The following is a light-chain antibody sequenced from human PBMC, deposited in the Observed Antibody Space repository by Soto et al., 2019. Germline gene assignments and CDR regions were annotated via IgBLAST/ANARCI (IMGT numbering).Light chain of an antibody. Sequence: QSALTQPASVSGSPGQSITISCTGTSSDVGDYNYVSWYQQHPGKAPKLMIYEVSNRPSGISNRFSGSKSGNTASLTISGLQAEDEADYYCSSYTSSSKVFGGGTQLTVL. J-gene: IGLJ2*01. CDR1: SSDVGDYNY. CDR3: SSYTSSSKV. V-gene: IGLV2-14*01. CDR2: EVS.